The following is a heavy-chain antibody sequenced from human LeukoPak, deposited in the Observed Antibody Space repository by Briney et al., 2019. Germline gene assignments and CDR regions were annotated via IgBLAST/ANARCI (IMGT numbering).Heavy chain of an antibody. V-gene: IGHV4-59*08. CDR2: IYYTGKT. J-gene: IGHJ5*01. Sequence: SETLSLTCTVSGGSINDYYWSWIRQSPEKGLECLAYIYYTGKTNYNPSLESRLTVSVDTSKNQVFLKLRSVTAADTAVYYCARQPGSFYEAGASDSWGQGTLVTVSS. D-gene: IGHD1-26*01. CDR1: GGSINDYY. CDR3: ARQPGSFYEAGASDS.